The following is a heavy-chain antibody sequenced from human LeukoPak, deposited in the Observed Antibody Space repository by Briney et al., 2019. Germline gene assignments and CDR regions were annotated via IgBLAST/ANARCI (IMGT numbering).Heavy chain of an antibody. CDR3: AKVTAYYYDSSGYYYFDY. V-gene: IGHV3-23*01. D-gene: IGHD3-22*01. CDR2: ISGSGGST. J-gene: IGHJ4*02. Sequence: GGSLRLSCAASGFTFSSCAMSWVRQAPGKGLEWVSAISGSGGSTYYADSVKGRFTISRDNSKNTLYLQMNSLRAEDTAVYYCAKVTAYYYDSSGYYYFDYGGQGTLVAVSS. CDR1: GFTFSSCA.